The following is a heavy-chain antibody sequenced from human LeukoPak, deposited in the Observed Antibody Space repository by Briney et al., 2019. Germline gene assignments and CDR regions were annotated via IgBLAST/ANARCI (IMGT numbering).Heavy chain of an antibody. Sequence: TGGSLRLSCAASGFTFSSYAMSWVRQAPGKGLEWVSAISDNGGRTYYADSVKGRFTISRDNSKNTLYLQMNSLGAEDTAVYYCAKSLGTQWELYDYWGQGTLVTVSS. CDR1: GFTFSSYA. CDR3: AKSLGTQWELYDY. V-gene: IGHV3-23*01. D-gene: IGHD1-26*01. J-gene: IGHJ4*02. CDR2: ISDNGGRT.